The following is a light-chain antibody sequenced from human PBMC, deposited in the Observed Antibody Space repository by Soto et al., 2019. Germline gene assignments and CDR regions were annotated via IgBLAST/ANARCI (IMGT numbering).Light chain of an antibody. Sequence: QAVVTQSPSASASLGASVKLTCTLSSGHISYAIAWHQQQPEKGPRYLMKINSDGSHNKGDGIPDRFSGSSSGVERYLTISSLQSEDEADYYCQTGGTGIGVFGGGTKLTVL. J-gene: IGLJ3*02. V-gene: IGLV4-69*01. CDR2: INSDGSH. CDR1: SGHISYA. CDR3: QTGGTGIGV.